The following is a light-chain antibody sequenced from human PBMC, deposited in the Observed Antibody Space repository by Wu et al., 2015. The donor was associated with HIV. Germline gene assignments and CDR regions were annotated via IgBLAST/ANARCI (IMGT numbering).Light chain of an antibody. J-gene: IGKJ5*01. CDR1: QSVSGK. V-gene: IGKV3-11*01. Sequence: EIMMTQYPATLSVSPGERVTLSCRASQSVSGKLAWYQQRPGQAPRLLIFDASNRATGIPARFSGSGSGTDFTLTISSLEPEDFAVYYCQHRSTWPLTFGQGTRLEIK. CDR3: QHRSTWPLT. CDR2: DAS.